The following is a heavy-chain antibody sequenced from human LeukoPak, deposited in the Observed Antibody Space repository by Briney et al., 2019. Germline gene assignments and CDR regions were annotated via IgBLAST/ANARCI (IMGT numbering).Heavy chain of an antibody. CDR1: GYRFTRYW. Sequence: GESLKISCKGSGYRFTRYWIAWVRQTPGKGLQWMGIIYPGDSDTRYSPSFQGQVTISADKSISTAYLQWSSLKASDTAMYYCARHNYYDSSGYPGGFGYWGQGTLVTVSS. D-gene: IGHD3-22*01. J-gene: IGHJ4*02. CDR2: IYPGDSDT. CDR3: ARHNYYDSSGYPGGFGY. V-gene: IGHV5-51*01.